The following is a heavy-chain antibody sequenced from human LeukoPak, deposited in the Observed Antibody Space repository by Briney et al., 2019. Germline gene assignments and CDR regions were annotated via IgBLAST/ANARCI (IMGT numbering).Heavy chain of an antibody. CDR1: GFTFSSYG. J-gene: IGHJ3*02. D-gene: IGHD5-18*01. Sequence: GGSLILSCAASGFTFSSYGMSWVRQAPGKGLEWFSSISGSGGTTYYADSVKGRFTISRDNSKNTLYLQMNSLRADDTAVYSCAKDPPTVMANAFHIWGQGTMVTVS. CDR2: ISGSGGTT. V-gene: IGHV3-23*01. CDR3: AKDPPTVMANAFHI.